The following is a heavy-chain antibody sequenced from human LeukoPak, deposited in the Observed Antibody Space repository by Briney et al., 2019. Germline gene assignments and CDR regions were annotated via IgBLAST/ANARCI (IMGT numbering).Heavy chain of an antibody. CDR2: IYHSGST. D-gene: IGHD2-2*01. CDR3: ATHVRPGAAESYWYFDL. J-gene: IGHJ2*01. V-gene: IGHV4-59*08. CDR1: GASITTYY. Sequence: SETLSLTCTVSGASITTYYWSWIRQLPGKGLEWTGYIYHSGSTKYNPSLKSRVTISVDTSKNQFSLKLSSVTAADTAVYYCATHVRPGAAESYWYFDLWGRGTLVTVSS.